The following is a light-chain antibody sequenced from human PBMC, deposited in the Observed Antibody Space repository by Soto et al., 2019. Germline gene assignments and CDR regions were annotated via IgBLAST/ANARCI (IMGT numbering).Light chain of an antibody. CDR2: DDR. CDR1: NIVSKS. CDR3: QVWDRRCDQQV. V-gene: IGLV3-21*03. Sequence: SYVLTQPPSVSVAPGKTANISCGKSNIVSKSVHWYQKKPGQAPVLVVYDDRDRPSGIPERFSGSNSGNTATLTIRRVEAGDEADYYCQVWDRRCDQQVFGGGTRLTVL. J-gene: IGLJ7*01.